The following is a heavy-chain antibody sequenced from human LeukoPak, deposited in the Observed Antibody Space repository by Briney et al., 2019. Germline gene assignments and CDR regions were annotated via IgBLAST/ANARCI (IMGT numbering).Heavy chain of an antibody. CDR1: GFTFSSYG. Sequence: PGGSLRLSCAASGFTFSSYGMHWVRQAPGKGLEWVAVISYDGSNKYYADSVKGRFTISRDNSKNTLYLQMNSLRAEDTAVYYCAKDQYYYDSSGYYPGYYYYYMDVWGKGTTVTVSS. D-gene: IGHD3-22*01. J-gene: IGHJ6*03. CDR2: ISYDGSNK. CDR3: AKDQYYYDSSGYYPGYYYYYMDV. V-gene: IGHV3-30*18.